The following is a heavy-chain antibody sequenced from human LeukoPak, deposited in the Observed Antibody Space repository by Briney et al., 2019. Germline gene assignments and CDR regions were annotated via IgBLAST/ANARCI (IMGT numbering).Heavy chain of an antibody. CDR1: GFTFSSYA. CDR3: AKTVAILWFGEFMYYFDY. Sequence: GGSLRLSCAASGFTFSSYAMSWVRQAPGKGLEWVSAISGSGGSTYYADSVKGGFTISRDNSKNTLYLQMNSLRAEDTAVYYCAKTVAILWFGEFMYYFDYWGQGTLVTVSS. D-gene: IGHD3-10*01. V-gene: IGHV3-23*01. J-gene: IGHJ4*02. CDR2: ISGSGGST.